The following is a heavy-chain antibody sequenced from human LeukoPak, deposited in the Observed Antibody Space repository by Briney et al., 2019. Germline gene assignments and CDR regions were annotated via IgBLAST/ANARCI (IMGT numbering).Heavy chain of an antibody. J-gene: IGHJ4*02. D-gene: IGHD1-26*01. CDR2: IYYRGST. CDR3: ARWGARQRTFQY. Sequence: PSQTLSLTCTLSVGSISSGDYCSSWIRQPPGKCLEWIGYIYYRGSTYYNPSLKSRVTISVDTYKNQFSLKLSSVSAAETAVSYCARWGARQRTFQYWGQGTPVTASP. V-gene: IGHV4-30-4*01. CDR1: VGSISSGDYC.